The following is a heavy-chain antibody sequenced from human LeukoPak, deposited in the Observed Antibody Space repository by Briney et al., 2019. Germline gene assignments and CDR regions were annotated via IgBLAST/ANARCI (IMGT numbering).Heavy chain of an antibody. J-gene: IGHJ1*01. Sequence: PSETLSLTCTVSGGSINNYYWTWVRQAPGKGLEWVSTISNTGGSTYYADSVKGRFTVSRDNSKNTLYLQMSSLRAEDTAVYYCATGAYHQHWGQGTLVTVSS. D-gene: IGHD2-2*01. CDR2: ISNTGGST. V-gene: IGHV3-23*01. CDR3: ATGAYHQH. CDR1: GGSINNYY.